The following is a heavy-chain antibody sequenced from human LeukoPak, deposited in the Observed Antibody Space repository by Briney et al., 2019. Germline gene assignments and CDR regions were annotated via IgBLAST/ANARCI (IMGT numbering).Heavy chain of an antibody. D-gene: IGHD3-10*01. V-gene: IGHV1-69*05. CDR3: ARAPSVRGVYYYYYYMDV. J-gene: IGHJ6*03. CDR2: IIPIFGTA. Sequence: ASVKVSCKASGGTFSSYAISWVRQAPGQGLEWMGGIIPIFGTANYAQKFQGRVTITRNTSISTAYMELSSLRSEDTAVYYCARAPSVRGVYYYYYYMDVWGKGTTVTVSS. CDR1: GGTFSSYA.